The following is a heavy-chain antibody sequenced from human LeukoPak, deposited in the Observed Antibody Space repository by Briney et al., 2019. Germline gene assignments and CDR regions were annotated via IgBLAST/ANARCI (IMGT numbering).Heavy chain of an antibody. Sequence: ASVKVSCKASGYTFTGYYMHWVRQAPGQGLEWMARINPNSGGTNYAQKFQGRVTMTRDTSISTAYMELSRLRSDDTAVYYCARGMYYYDSSGYYYSGYWGQGTLVTVSS. CDR2: INPNSGGT. D-gene: IGHD3-22*01. V-gene: IGHV1-2*06. CDR3: ARGMYYYDSSGYYYSGY. CDR1: GYTFTGYY. J-gene: IGHJ4*02.